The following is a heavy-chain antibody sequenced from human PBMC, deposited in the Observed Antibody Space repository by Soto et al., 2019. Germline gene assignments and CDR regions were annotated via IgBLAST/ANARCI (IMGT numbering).Heavy chain of an antibody. D-gene: IGHD6-13*01. CDR1: GGSISSSSSY. CDR2: IYSGST. V-gene: IGHV4-39*01. Sequence: QLQLQESGPGLVKPSETLSVTCTVSGGSISSSSSYWGWIRQPPGKGLEWIGNIYSGSTYYNPSLKSRVTISVDTSKNQISLKLSSVAAADTAIYFCATTRGIAVGGSFEYCGQGTLVTVSS. CDR3: ATTRGIAVGGSFEY. J-gene: IGHJ4*02.